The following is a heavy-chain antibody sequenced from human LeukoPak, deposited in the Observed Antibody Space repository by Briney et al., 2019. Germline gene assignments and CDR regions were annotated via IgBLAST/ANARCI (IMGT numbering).Heavy chain of an antibody. J-gene: IGHJ4*02. Sequence: GESLKISCKGSGYSFTTHWIGWVRQMPATGLEWMGIFYPGDSDTRYSPSFQGQVTMSADKSISTAHLQWSSLKASDSAMYYCAALVGRSGWAYFDYWGQGTLVTVSS. CDR2: FYPGDSDT. D-gene: IGHD2-15*01. CDR1: GYSFTTHW. V-gene: IGHV5-51*01. CDR3: AALVGRSGWAYFDY.